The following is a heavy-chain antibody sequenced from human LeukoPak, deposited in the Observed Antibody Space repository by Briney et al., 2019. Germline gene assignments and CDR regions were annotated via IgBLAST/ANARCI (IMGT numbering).Heavy chain of an antibody. CDR1: GFTFSSYS. J-gene: IGHJ3*02. CDR2: ISSSSSYI. D-gene: IGHD6-13*01. CDR3: ARLFWYSSSWYASAGAFDI. Sequence: GGSLRLSCAASGFTFSSYSMNWVRQAPGKGLEWVSSISSSSSYIYYAGSVKGRFTISRDNAKNSLYLQMNSLRAEDTAVYYCARLFWYSSSWYASAGAFDIWGQGTMVTVSS. V-gene: IGHV3-21*01.